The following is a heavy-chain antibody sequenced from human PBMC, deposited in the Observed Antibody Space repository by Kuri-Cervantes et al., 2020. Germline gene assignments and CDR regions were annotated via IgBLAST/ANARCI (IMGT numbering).Heavy chain of an antibody. Sequence: GESLKISCAASGFTFSSYSMNWVRQVPGKGLEWVSGINWNGGGRGYADSVKGRFTISRDNAKNSLYLQMNSLRDEDTALYYCARAWEGAVAGTLDYWGQGSWVTVSS. V-gene: IGHV3-20*04. CDR2: INWNGGGR. CDR1: GFTFSSYS. J-gene: IGHJ4*02. CDR3: ARAWEGAVAGTLDY. D-gene: IGHD6-19*01.